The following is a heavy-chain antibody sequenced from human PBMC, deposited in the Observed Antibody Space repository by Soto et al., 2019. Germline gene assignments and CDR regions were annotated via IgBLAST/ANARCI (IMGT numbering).Heavy chain of an antibody. CDR2: IYYSGST. CDR3: ARTRAGYSYGYNMDD. CDR1: GGSVSSGSDY. V-gene: IGHV4-61*01. D-gene: IGHD5-18*01. Sequence: SETLSLPCTVSGGSVSSGSDYWSWIRHPPGRGREWDRYIYYSGSTKSNPSLNSRISISVDTSKNPFSLKLRSATAAATSESYCARTRAGYSYGYNMDDWGQGTLVTVSS. J-gene: IGHJ4*02.